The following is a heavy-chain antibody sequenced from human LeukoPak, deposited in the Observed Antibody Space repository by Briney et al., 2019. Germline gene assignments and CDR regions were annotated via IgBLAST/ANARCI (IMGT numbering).Heavy chain of an antibody. Sequence: PGGSLRLSCAAYGFTLSSYGMHSVRQAPGKGLEWKAVIWYDGSNKYYADSVKGRFTISRDNPKNTLYLQLNSLRAQGTAVYYCAKIAGTRGDAFDIWGQGTMVTVSS. J-gene: IGHJ3*02. CDR3: AKIAGTRGDAFDI. CDR2: IWYDGSNK. CDR1: GFTLSSYG. D-gene: IGHD6-13*01. V-gene: IGHV3-33*06.